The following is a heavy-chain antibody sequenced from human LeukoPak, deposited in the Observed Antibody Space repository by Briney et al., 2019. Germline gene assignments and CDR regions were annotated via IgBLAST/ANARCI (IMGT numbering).Heavy chain of an antibody. V-gene: IGHV3-21*01. D-gene: IGHD3-22*01. CDR2: ISSSGTYI. J-gene: IGHJ4*02. Sequence: PGGSLRLSCAASGFTFSRFSMNWVRQAPGKGLEWGSSISSSGTYIYYADSVKGRFTISRDSAKNSLYLQMNSLRAEDTAVYYCARGPNYYDSSGYQTKYDYWGQGTLVTVSS. CDR1: GFTFSRFS. CDR3: ARGPNYYDSSGYQTKYDY.